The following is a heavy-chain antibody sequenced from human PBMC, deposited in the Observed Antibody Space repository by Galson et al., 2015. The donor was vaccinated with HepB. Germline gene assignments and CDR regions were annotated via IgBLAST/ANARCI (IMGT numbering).Heavy chain of an antibody. CDR1: GFSLSTSGVG. J-gene: IGHJ4*02. CDR2: IYWDDDK. CDR3: AHIEMATPRDYFDY. Sequence: TLTLTCTFSGFSLSTSGVGVGWIRQPPGKALEWLALIYWDDDKRYSPSLKSRLTITKDTSKNQVVLTMTNMDPVDTATYYCAHIEMATPRDYFDYWGQGTLVTVSS. V-gene: IGHV2-5*02. D-gene: IGHD5-24*01.